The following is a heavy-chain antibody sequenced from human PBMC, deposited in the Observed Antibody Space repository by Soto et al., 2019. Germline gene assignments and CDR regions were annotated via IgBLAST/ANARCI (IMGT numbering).Heavy chain of an antibody. CDR1: GFTFSSYA. Sequence: HPGWSLRLSCAASGFTFSSYAMSWVRQAPGKGLEWVSAISGSGGSTYYADSVKGRFTISRDNSKNTLYLQMNSLRAEDTAVYYCAKGRRITIFGVVTLFDYWGQGTLVTVSS. J-gene: IGHJ4*02. V-gene: IGHV3-23*01. CDR3: AKGRRITIFGVVTLFDY. D-gene: IGHD3-3*01. CDR2: ISGSGGST.